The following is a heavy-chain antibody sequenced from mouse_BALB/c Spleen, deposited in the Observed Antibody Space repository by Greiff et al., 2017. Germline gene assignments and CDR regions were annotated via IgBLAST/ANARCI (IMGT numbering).Heavy chain of an antibody. V-gene: IGHV3-2*02. Sequence: VQLQQSGPGLVKPSQSLSLTCTVTGYSITSDYAWNWIRQFPGNKLEWMGYISYSGSTSYNPSLKSRISITRDTSKNQFFLQLNSVTTEDTATYYCARRGYDGYFDVWGAGTTVTVSS. D-gene: IGHD2-2*01. J-gene: IGHJ1*01. CDR1: GYSITSDYA. CDR3: ARRGYDGYFDV. CDR2: ISYSGST.